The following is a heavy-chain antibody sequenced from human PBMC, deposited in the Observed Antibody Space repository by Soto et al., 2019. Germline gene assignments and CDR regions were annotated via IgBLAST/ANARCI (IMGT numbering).Heavy chain of an antibody. V-gene: IGHV1-69*13. CDR3: AVYIVGAAQRGNYGMDV. CDR2: IIPIFGTA. CDR1: GGTFSSYA. J-gene: IGHJ6*02. D-gene: IGHD1-26*01. Sequence: SVKVSCKASGGTFSSYAISWVRQAPGQGLEWMGGIIPIFGTANYAQKVQGRVTITADESTSTAYMELSSLRSEDTAVYYCAVYIVGAAQRGNYGMDVWGQGTTVTVSS.